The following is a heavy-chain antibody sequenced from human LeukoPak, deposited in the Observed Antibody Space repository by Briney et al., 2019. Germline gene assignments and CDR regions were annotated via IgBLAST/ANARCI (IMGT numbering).Heavy chain of an antibody. Sequence: GGSLRLSCAASGFTFSSYAMSWVRQAPGKGLEWVSAISGSGGSTYYADSAKGRFTISRDNSKNTLYLQMNSLRAEDTAVYYCAKDHYYDSSGYYHFYYYYMDVWGKGTTVTVSS. J-gene: IGHJ6*03. V-gene: IGHV3-23*01. CDR2: ISGSGGST. CDR3: AKDHYYDSSGYYHFYYYYMDV. D-gene: IGHD3-22*01. CDR1: GFTFSSYA.